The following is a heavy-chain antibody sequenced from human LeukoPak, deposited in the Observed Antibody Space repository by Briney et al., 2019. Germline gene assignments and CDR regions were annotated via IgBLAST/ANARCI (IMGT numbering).Heavy chain of an antibody. CDR3: AKDSVVVAATPRRYYYYGMDV. CDR2: IYSGGST. D-gene: IGHD2-15*01. Sequence: GGSLRLSCAASGFTVSSNYMNWVRQAPGKGLEWVLVIYSGGSTYYADSVKGRFTISRDNSKNTLFLEMNSLRAEDTAVYYCAKDSVVVAATPRRYYYYGMDVWGQGTTVTVSS. CDR1: GFTVSSNY. J-gene: IGHJ6*02. V-gene: IGHV3-53*01.